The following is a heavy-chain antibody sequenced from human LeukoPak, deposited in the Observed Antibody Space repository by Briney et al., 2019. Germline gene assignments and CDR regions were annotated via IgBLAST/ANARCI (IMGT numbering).Heavy chain of an antibody. D-gene: IGHD3-10*01. CDR1: GGSISSGGYY. CDR2: IYYSGST. CDR3: ARGLGVPPDY. J-gene: IGHJ4*02. Sequence: SETLSLTCTVSGGSISSGGYYWSWIRPHPGKGLEWIGYIYYSGSTYYNPSLKSRVTISVDTSKNQFSLKLSSVTAADTAVYYCARGLGVPPDYWGQGTLVTVSS. V-gene: IGHV4-31*03.